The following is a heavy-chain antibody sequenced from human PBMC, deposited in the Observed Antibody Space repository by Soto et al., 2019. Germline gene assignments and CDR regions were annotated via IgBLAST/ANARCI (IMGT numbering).Heavy chain of an antibody. J-gene: IGHJ6*02. CDR2: IIPIFGTA. V-gene: IGHV1-69*01. CDR1: GGTFSSYA. D-gene: IGHD6-13*01. Sequence: QVQLVQSGAEVKKPGSSVKVSCKASGGTFSSYAISWVRQAPGQGLEWMGGIIPIFGTANYAQKFQGRVTITADESTSTAYMELSSLRSEDTAVYYCARGSWAAAGNERGKHYYYGMDVWGQGTTVTVSS. CDR3: ARGSWAAAGNERGKHYYYGMDV.